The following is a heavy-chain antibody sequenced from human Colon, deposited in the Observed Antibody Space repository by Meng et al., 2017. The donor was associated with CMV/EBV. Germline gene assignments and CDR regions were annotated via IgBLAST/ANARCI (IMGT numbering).Heavy chain of an antibody. CDR2: LDDSGRT. D-gene: IGHD4/OR15-4a*01. Sequence: CPVAGGSLSGNAYYWGCIRQPPGQGLEWIGSLDDSGRTFYNPSFKSRVTMSVDASKNQFSLRLNSTTAADTAVYYCARDANRLWFDPWGQGTLVTVSS. CDR1: GGSLSGNAYY. CDR3: ARDANRLWFDP. V-gene: IGHV4-39*07. J-gene: IGHJ5*02.